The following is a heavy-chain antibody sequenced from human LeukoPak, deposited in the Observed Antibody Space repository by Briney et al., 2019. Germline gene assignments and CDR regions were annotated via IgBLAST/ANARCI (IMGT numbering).Heavy chain of an antibody. Sequence: ASVKVSCKASGYTFTGYYMHWVRQAPGQGLEWMGWINPNSGGTDYAQKFQGRVTMTRDTSISTAYMELSRLRSDDTAVYYCARHRPVLLWFGELFGWFDPWGQGTLVTVSS. D-gene: IGHD3-10*01. CDR3: ARHRPVLLWFGELFGWFDP. J-gene: IGHJ5*02. CDR2: INPNSGGT. V-gene: IGHV1-2*02. CDR1: GYTFTGYY.